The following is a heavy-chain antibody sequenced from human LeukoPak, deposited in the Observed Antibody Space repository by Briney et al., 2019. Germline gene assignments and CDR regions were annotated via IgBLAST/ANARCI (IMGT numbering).Heavy chain of an antibody. CDR1: GGSMSKYW. CDR3: ARRLSSRLTCNIGPSGNWLDP. D-gene: IGHD2/OR15-2a*01. CDR2: VYYDGST. J-gene: IGHJ5*02. Sequence: SETLSLTCTVSGGSMSKYWWNWVRQPPGEGLEWIGYVYYDGSTHYNPSLNSRVTISIDTSKNQFSLKLNSVTAADTAVYYCARRLSSRLTCNIGPSGNWLDPWGQGTLVTVSS. V-gene: IGHV4-59*08.